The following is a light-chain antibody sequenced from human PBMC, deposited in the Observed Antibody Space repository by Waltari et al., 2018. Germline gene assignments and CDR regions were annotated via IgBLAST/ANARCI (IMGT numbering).Light chain of an antibody. CDR3: AAWDDNLSGVA. Sequence: QSVVTQPPSESGTPDQRATIYCSGSSPNIGSNTVYSYQRLPGTAPKLLIYRNDQRPSWVPDRFSGSKSGTSASLVISGLRSEDEAYYFCAAWDDNLSGVAFGGGTKLTVL. J-gene: IGLJ2*01. CDR1: SPNIGSNT. V-gene: IGLV1-47*01. CDR2: RND.